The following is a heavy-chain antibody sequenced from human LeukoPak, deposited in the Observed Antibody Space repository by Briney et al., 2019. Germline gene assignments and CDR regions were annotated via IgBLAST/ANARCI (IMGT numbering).Heavy chain of an antibody. CDR3: ARISSSNWYNERGSFDV. CDR1: GGSISSYY. Sequence: SETLSLTCTVSGGSISSYYWSWVRQPPGKGPEWIGFVYYTGSTNYSPSLKSRVTISVDTSKNQFSLKLRSVTAADTAVYYYARISSSNWYNERGSFDVWGQGTMVTVSS. D-gene: IGHD6-13*01. J-gene: IGHJ3*01. CDR2: VYYTGST. V-gene: IGHV4-59*01.